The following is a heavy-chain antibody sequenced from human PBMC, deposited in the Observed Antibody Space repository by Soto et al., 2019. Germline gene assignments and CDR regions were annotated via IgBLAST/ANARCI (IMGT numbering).Heavy chain of an antibody. V-gene: IGHV5-10-1*01. Sequence: PGESLKISCKGSGYSFTSYWISWVRQMPGKGLEWMGRVDPSDSYTNYSPSFQGHVTISADKSISTAYLQWSSLKASDTAMYYCARPGIVGAGALRGYYHGMDVWGQGTTVTVSS. D-gene: IGHD6-13*01. CDR2: VDPSDSYT. CDR3: ARPGIVGAGALRGYYHGMDV. J-gene: IGHJ6*02. CDR1: GYSFTSYW.